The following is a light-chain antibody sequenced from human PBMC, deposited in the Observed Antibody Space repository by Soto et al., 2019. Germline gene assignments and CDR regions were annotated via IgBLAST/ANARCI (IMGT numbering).Light chain of an antibody. CDR1: QSVSSSY. CDR3: QQFVSSFT. J-gene: IGKJ3*01. CDR2: GAS. Sequence: EFVLTQSPGTLSLSPGERATLSCRASQSVSSSYLAWYQQKPGQAPRLLIYGASIRATGILDRFRGSWFGTLFTLIISRLEPEGLAVYYFQQFVSSFTFGPGIKVDIK. V-gene: IGKV3-20*01.